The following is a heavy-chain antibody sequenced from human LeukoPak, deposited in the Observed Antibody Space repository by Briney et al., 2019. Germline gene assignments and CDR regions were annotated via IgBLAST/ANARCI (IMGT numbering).Heavy chain of an antibody. V-gene: IGHV4-39*07. D-gene: IGHD3-10*01. CDR1: GGSISSSSYY. Sequence: PSETLSLTCTVSGGSISSSSYYWGWIRQPPGKGLEWIGSIYYSGSTYYNPSLKSRVTISVDTSKNQFSLKLSSVTAADTAVYYCARLGDEWRITNTDYYYYYYMDVWGKGTTVTISS. CDR3: ARLGDEWRITNTDYYYYYYMDV. CDR2: IYYSGST. J-gene: IGHJ6*03.